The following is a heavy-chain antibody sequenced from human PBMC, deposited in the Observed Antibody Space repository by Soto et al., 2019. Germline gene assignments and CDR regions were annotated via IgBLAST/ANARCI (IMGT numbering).Heavy chain of an antibody. Sequence: SETLCLTCNVSGGSVSSGNYYWSWLRQPPGKGLEWIGHIYHSGNTNYNPSLKSRITISMDTSKNQFSLKLSSVTAADTAVYYCATSFERLAYISLWGQGTLVTVSS. CDR2: IYHSGNT. CDR3: ATSFERLAYISL. J-gene: IGHJ4*02. V-gene: IGHV4-61*01. D-gene: IGHD3-9*01. CDR1: GGSVSSGNYY.